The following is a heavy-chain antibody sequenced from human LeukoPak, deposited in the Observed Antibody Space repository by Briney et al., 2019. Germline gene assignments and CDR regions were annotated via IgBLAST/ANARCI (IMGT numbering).Heavy chain of an antibody. J-gene: IGHJ4*02. Sequence: SQTLSLTCTVSGGSISSGSYYWSWIRQPAGKGLEWIGRIYTSGSTNYNPSLKSRVTISVDTSKNQFSLKLSSVTAADTAVYYCARAQAFSDYWGQGTLVTVSS. CDR2: IYTSGST. CDR3: ARAQAFSDY. V-gene: IGHV4-61*02. CDR1: GGSISSGSYY. D-gene: IGHD3-3*01.